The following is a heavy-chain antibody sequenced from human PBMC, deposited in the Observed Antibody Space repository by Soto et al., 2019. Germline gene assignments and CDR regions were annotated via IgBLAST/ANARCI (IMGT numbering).Heavy chain of an antibody. CDR2: IDLSDTYN. J-gene: IGHJ6*02. CDR3: ARHSWHCSSTSCYSYYYYGMDV. V-gene: IGHV5-10-1*01. Sequence: PVGALKISFKGSGYSFTSYLIRWVRQMPGKGPEWMGRIDLSDTYNSDSPSFQAHVTISPDKSISTAYLQWSSLKASDTATYYCARHSWHCSSTSCYSYYYYGMDVWGQGTTVTVSS. D-gene: IGHD2-2*02. CDR1: GYSFTSYL.